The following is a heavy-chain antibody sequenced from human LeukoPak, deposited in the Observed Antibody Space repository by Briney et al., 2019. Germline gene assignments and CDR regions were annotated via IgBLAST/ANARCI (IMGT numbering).Heavy chain of an antibody. CDR2: FDPEDGET. J-gene: IGHJ6*02. Sequence: ASVKVSCKVSGYTLTELSMHWVRQAPGKGLEWMGGFDPEDGETIYAQKFQGRVTMTEDTSTGTAYMELSSLRSEDTAVYYCATGEYYDILTGYSWDYYYGMDVWGQGTTVTVSS. CDR3: ATGEYYDILTGYSWDYYYGMDV. V-gene: IGHV1-24*01. D-gene: IGHD3-9*01. CDR1: GYTLTELS.